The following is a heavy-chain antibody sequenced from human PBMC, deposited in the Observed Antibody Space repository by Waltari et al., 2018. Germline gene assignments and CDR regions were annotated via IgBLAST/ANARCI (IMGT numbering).Heavy chain of an antibody. V-gene: IGHV3-30*18. Sequence: QVQLVESGGGVVQPGRSLRLSCAASGFTFSSYRMHWVRQAPGKGLEWVAVIWYDGSNKYYADSVKGRFTISRDNSKNTLYLQMNSLRAEDTAMYYCAKSEGATSWGQGTLVTVSS. CDR1: GFTFSSYR. CDR3: AKSEGATS. D-gene: IGHD1-26*01. CDR2: IWYDGSNK. J-gene: IGHJ5*02.